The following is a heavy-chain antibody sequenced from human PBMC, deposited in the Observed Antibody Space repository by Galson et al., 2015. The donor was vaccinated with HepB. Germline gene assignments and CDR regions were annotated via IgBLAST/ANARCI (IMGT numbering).Heavy chain of an antibody. Sequence: SVKVSCKASGYTFTSHAINWVRQAPGQGLEWMGGMNPKSVNTDYAQNFQVRLTMTRNNSTNTAYMELSSLGFEDTAVYFCARGGGYYDSSGYHMDAFDIWGEGTMVIVS. CDR1: GYTFTSHA. D-gene: IGHD3-22*01. CDR3: ARGGGYYDSSGYHMDAFDI. V-gene: IGHV1-8*01. CDR2: MNPKSVNT. J-gene: IGHJ3*02.